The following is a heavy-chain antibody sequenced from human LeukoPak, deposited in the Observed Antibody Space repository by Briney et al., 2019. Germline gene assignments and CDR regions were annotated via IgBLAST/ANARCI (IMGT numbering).Heavy chain of an antibody. CDR2: ISHDGSNT. CDR3: AKEMKPWMHFDY. J-gene: IGHJ4*02. CDR1: GFTFSRSA. Sequence: GGSLRLPCAASGFTFSRSAVHWVRQAPGKGLEWVAVISHDGSNTDYTDSVKGRFTISRDNSKNTLYLQMNSLRAEDTAVYYCAKEMKPWMHFDYWGQGTLVTVSS. V-gene: IGHV3-30*18. D-gene: IGHD5-12*01.